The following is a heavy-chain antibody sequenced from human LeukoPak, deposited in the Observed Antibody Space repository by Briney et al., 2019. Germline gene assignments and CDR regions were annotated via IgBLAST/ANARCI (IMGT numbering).Heavy chain of an antibody. CDR2: VNSNSGGT. CDR1: GYTFTGYY. Sequence: ASVKVSCKASGYTFTGYYMHWVRQAPGQGLEWMGWVNSNSGGTNYAQKFQGRVTMTRDTSISTAYMELSRLRSDDTAVYYCARARGRYSSGWYYFDYWGQGTLVTVSS. D-gene: IGHD6-19*01. V-gene: IGHV1-2*02. CDR3: ARARGRYSSGWYYFDY. J-gene: IGHJ4*02.